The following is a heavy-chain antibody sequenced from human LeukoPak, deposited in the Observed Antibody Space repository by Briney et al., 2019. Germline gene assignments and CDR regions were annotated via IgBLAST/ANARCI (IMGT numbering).Heavy chain of an antibody. J-gene: IGHJ6*03. CDR1: GGTFSSYA. D-gene: IGHD6-13*01. CDR3: ARVPNIAAAWYYYYYMDV. V-gene: IGHV1-69*04. Sequence: SVKVSCKASGGTFSSYAIIWVRQAPGQGLEWMGRIIPILGIANYAQKFQGRVTITADKSTSTAYMELSSLRSEDTAAYYCARVPNIAAAWYYYYYMDVWGKGTTVTVSS. CDR2: IIPILGIA.